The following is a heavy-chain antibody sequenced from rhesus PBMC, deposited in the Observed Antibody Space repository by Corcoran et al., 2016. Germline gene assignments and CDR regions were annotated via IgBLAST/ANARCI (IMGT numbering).Heavy chain of an antibody. V-gene: IGHV4-173*01. Sequence: QLQLQESGPGLVKPSETLSLTCAVSGGSISSNYWSWIRQPPGKGLEWIGRISGRGGSTDYHPSLRSRVTISTDTSKNQFSLKLSSVTAADTAVYYCAREYWITGTTAYGLDSWGQGVVVTVSS. CDR2: ISGRGGST. CDR1: GGSISSNY. J-gene: IGHJ6*01. D-gene: IGHD1-26*01. CDR3: AREYWITGTTAYGLDS.